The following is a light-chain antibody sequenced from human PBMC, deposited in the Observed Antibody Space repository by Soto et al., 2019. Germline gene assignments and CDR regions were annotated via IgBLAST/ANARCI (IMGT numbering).Light chain of an antibody. CDR2: DVS. V-gene: IGLV2-14*01. CDR3: GSYTTFNTMV. CDR1: SSDVGGSKY. J-gene: IGLJ3*02. Sequence: QSVLTQPASVSGSRGQSITIACTGSSSDVGGSKYVAWYQQPPGKAPRIIIYDVSDRPSGVSYRFSGSKSGNTASLTITGLQAEDEADYYCGSYTTFNTMVFGGGTKVTVL.